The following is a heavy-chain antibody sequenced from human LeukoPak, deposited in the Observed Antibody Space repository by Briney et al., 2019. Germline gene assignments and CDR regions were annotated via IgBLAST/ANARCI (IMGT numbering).Heavy chain of an antibody. CDR3: ARPPKGVCSPTCYLHYMDV. Sequence: GGSLILSCAASGFTFSTYAMSWVRQAPGKGLEWVSGISSNGASTYYADSVKGRFTISRDNSKNTVYLQMNSLRAEDTAVYYCARPPKGVCSPTCYLHYMDVWGKGTTVTVSS. V-gene: IGHV3-23*01. CDR1: GFTFSTYA. J-gene: IGHJ6*03. D-gene: IGHD2-2*01. CDR2: ISSNGAST.